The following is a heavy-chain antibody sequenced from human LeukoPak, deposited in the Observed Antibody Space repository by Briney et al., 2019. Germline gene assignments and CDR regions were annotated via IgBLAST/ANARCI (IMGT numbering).Heavy chain of an antibody. CDR3: ARDSVGYDSSGPKGGFDY. D-gene: IGHD3-22*01. J-gene: IGHJ4*02. V-gene: IGHV1-46*01. Sequence: EASVNVSCKASVYTFTSYYMHWVRQAPGQGLEWMGIINPSGGSTSYAQKFQGRVTMTRDTSTSTVYMELSSLRSEDTAVYYCARDSVGYDSSGPKGGFDYWGQGTLVTVSS. CDR2: INPSGGST. CDR1: VYTFTSYY.